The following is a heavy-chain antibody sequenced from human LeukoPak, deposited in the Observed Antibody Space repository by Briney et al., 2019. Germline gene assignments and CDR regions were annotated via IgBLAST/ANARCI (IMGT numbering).Heavy chain of an antibody. CDR2: ISTDGGSP. D-gene: IGHD1-26*01. CDR1: GFSFSTYG. Sequence: GRSLRLSCAASGFSFSTYGMHWVRQAPGKGLEWVAVISTDGGSPYYADSVKGRFTISRDNSRNTLYLQLSSLRNEDTAVYYCAKEGPLRWGTWDWGQGTLVTVSS. CDR3: AKEGPLRWGTWD. J-gene: IGHJ4*02. V-gene: IGHV3-30*18.